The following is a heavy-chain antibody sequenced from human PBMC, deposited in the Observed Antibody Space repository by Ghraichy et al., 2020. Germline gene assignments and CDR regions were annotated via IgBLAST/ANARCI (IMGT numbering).Heavy chain of an antibody. CDR1: GFTFSSHW. D-gene: IGHD3-10*01. CDR3: ARGDSGYYYGMDI. J-gene: IGHJ6*02. V-gene: IGHV3-7*01. CDR2: IKQDGSEK. Sequence: GESLNISCAASGFTFSSHWMSWVRQAPGKGLEWVANIKQDGSEKYSVDSVKGRFTISRDNARNSLYLQMNSLRAEDTAVYYCARGDSGYYYGMDIWGQGTTVTVSS.